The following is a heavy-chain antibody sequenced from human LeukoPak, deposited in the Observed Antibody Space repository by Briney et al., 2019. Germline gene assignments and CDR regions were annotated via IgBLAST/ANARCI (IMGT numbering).Heavy chain of an antibody. CDR2: INSDGSWT. Sequence: GGSLRLSCAASGNYWMHWVRQVPGKGLVWVSHINSDGSWTSYADSVKGRFTISRDNSKNTLYLQMNSLRAEDTAVYYCAKKVLSGPYYYGSGSYFDYWGQGTLVTVSS. V-gene: IGHV3-74*01. D-gene: IGHD3-10*01. CDR3: AKKVLSGPYYYGSGSYFDY. CDR1: GNYW. J-gene: IGHJ4*02.